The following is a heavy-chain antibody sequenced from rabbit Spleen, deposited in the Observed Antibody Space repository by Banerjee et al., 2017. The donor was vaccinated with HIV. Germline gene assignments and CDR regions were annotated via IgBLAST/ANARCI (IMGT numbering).Heavy chain of an antibody. CDR1: GFSFRSSYW. Sequence: QELLEESGGDLVKPGTSLTLTCTASGFSFRSSYWICWVRQAPGKGLEWIGGIYTGSGGTYYASWAKGRFTISKTSSTTVTLQMTSLTAADTATYFCAKRADGSSADNDYNLWGPGTLVTVS. CDR2: IYTGSGGT. J-gene: IGHJ4*01. D-gene: IGHD7-1*01. V-gene: IGHV1S45*01. CDR3: AKRADGSSADNDYNL.